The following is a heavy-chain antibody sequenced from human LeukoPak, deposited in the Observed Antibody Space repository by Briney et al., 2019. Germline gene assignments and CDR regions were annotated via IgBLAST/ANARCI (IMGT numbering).Heavy chain of an antibody. D-gene: IGHD7-27*01. Sequence: GGSLRLPCAASGFTFSSYWMHWVRQAPGKGLVWVSRINSDGSITGYADSVKGRFTISRDNAKNTLYLQMNSLRAEDAAVYYCAGDRMALGDYWGQGTLVTVSS. CDR3: AGDRMALGDY. V-gene: IGHV3-74*01. CDR1: GFTFSSYW. J-gene: IGHJ4*02. CDR2: INSDGSIT.